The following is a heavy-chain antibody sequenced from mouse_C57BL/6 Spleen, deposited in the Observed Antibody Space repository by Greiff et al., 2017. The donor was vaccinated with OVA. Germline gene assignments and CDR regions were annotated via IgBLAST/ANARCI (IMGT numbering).Heavy chain of an antibody. CDR2: ISSGGSYT. CDR3: AKGHGSPYFDY. CDR1: GFTFSSYG. V-gene: IGHV5-6*01. D-gene: IGHD1-1*01. Sequence: EVMLVESGGDLVKPGGSLKLSCAASGFTFSSYGMSWVRQTPDKRLEWVATISSGGSYTYYPDSVKGRFTISRDNAKNTLYLQMSSLKSEDTAMYYCAKGHGSPYFDYWGQGTTLTVSS. J-gene: IGHJ2*01.